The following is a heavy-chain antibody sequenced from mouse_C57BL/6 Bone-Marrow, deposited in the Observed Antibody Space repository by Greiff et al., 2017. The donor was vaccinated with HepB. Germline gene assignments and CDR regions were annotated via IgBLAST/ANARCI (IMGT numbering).Heavy chain of an antibody. Sequence: EVKLMESGPGLVKPSQSLSLTCSVTGYSITSGYYWNWIRQFPGNKLEWMGYISYDGSNNYNPSLKNRISITRDTSKNQFFLKLNSVTTEDTATYYCARDDHYSNYNAMDYWGQGTSVTVSS. D-gene: IGHD2-5*01. CDR1: GYSITSGYY. CDR2: ISYDGSN. V-gene: IGHV3-6*01. CDR3: ARDDHYSNYNAMDY. J-gene: IGHJ4*01.